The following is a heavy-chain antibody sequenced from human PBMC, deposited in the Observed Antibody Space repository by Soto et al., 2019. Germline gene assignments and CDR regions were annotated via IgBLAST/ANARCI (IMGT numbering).Heavy chain of an antibody. J-gene: IGHJ5*02. CDR1: GGSISGGGYF. CDR2: IYYSGTT. V-gene: IGHV4-31*03. Sequence: QVQLQESGPGLVKPSQTLSLTCTVSGGSISGGGYFWSWIRQRPGKGLEWIGYIYYSGTTHYSPSLRSRVITSVDRAKDQFSLKLGYVTAADTAIYYFARAPYCSGGSCYAGHLSSWFEPWGQGTLVTVSS. D-gene: IGHD2-15*01. CDR3: ARAPYCSGGSCYAGHLSSWFEP.